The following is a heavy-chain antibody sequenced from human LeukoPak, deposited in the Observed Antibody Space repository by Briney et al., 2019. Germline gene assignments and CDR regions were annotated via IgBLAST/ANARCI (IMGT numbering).Heavy chain of an antibody. Sequence: GGSLRLSCAASGFTFSDYTMNWVRQAPGKGLEWVSYISGSSSTIYYADSVKGRFTISRANAKNSLYLQMNSLRAEDTAVYYCARSLKPYYYMDVWGKGTTVTVSS. V-gene: IGHV3-48*04. CDR2: ISGSSSTI. J-gene: IGHJ6*03. CDR3: ARSLKPYYYMDV. CDR1: GFTFSDYT.